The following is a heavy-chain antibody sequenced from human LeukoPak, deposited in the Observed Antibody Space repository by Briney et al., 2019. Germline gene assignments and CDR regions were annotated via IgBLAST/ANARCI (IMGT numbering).Heavy chain of an antibody. CDR3: ARDRWGSGYVDY. D-gene: IGHD3-22*01. V-gene: IGHV1-18*01. CDR2: ISAYNGNT. J-gene: IGHJ4*02. Sequence: ASVKVSCKASGYTFTSYDINWVRQAPGQGLEWMGWISAYNGNTNYAQKLQGRVTMTTDTSTSTAYMELRSLRSDDTAVYYCARDRWGSGYVDYWGQGTLVTVSS. CDR1: GYTFTSYD.